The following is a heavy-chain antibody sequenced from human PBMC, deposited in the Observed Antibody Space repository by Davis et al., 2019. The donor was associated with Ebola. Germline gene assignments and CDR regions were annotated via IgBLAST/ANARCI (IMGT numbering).Heavy chain of an antibody. V-gene: IGHV3-23*01. D-gene: IGHD1-26*01. CDR1: GFTFSSYA. Sequence: GESLKISCAASGFTFSSYAMSWIRQAPGKGLEWVSYISSSSSYTYYADSVTGRFTISRDNSKNTLYLQMNSLRAEDTAIYFCVPWTYSGILLDFWGQGTLVTVSS. CDR3: VPWTYSGILLDF. CDR2: ISSSSSYT. J-gene: IGHJ4*02.